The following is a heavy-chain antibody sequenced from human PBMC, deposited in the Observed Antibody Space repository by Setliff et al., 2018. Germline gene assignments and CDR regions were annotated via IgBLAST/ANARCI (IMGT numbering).Heavy chain of an antibody. CDR1: GGSFSGYY. CDR3: ASLLLGIADRFDP. Sequence: KPSETLSLTCAVYGGSFSGYYWSWIRQPPGKGLEWIGEINHSGSTNYSPSLKSRVTISVDTSKNQFSLKLSSVTAADTAVYYCASLLLGIADRFDPWGQGTLVTVSS. D-gene: IGHD6-13*01. V-gene: IGHV4-34*01. CDR2: INHSGST. J-gene: IGHJ5*02.